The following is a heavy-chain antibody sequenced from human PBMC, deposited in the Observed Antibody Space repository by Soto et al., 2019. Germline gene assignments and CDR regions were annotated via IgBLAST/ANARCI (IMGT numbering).Heavy chain of an antibody. CDR1: GFSVGGNP. Sequence: EVKLVESGGGPMQPGGSLRLSCAASGFSVGGNPMTWVRQAPGKGLEWVAVIHTGGSTFYADPVKGRFTISRDNSKNTVYLQMNSLTVGDTAMYFCARGVNDDTWGQGTLVTVSS. V-gene: IGHV3-53*01. CDR3: ARGVNDDT. D-gene: IGHD1-1*01. J-gene: IGHJ5*02. CDR2: IHTGGST.